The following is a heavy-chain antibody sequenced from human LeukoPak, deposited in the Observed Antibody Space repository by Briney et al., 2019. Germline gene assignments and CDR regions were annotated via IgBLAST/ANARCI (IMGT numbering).Heavy chain of an antibody. D-gene: IGHD4-17*01. CDR2: IHHSGSS. Sequence: PSETLSLTCTVSGTTVSIDYWTWIRQPPGKGLEWVGSIHHSGSSKYNSSLNNRVTISLDKSKNQFSLSLTSVTVADTAVYYCARENGDYALDYWGQGTLVAVSS. CDR3: ARENGDYALDY. V-gene: IGHV4-59*02. J-gene: IGHJ4*02. CDR1: GTTVSIDY.